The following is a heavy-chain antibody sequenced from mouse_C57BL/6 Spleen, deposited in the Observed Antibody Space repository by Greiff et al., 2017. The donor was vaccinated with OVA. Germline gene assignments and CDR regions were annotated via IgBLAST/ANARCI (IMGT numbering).Heavy chain of an antibody. CDR1: GYTFTSYW. J-gene: IGHJ2*01. Sequence: QVQLQQPGAELVMPGASVKLSCKASGYTFTSYWMHWVKQRPGQGLEWIGEIDPSDSYTNYNQKFKGKSTLTVDKSSSTAYMQLSSLTSEDSAVYYCARRESYDFDYWGQGTTLTVSS. CDR2: IDPSDSYT. V-gene: IGHV1-69*01. CDR3: ARRESYDFDY. D-gene: IGHD2-14*01.